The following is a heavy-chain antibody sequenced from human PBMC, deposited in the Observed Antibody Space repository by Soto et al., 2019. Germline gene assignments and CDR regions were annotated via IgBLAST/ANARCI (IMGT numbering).Heavy chain of an antibody. V-gene: IGHV3-23*01. CDR1: GFTFSSYA. CDR3: ATDWTPNQNYSYASSGYLRY. D-gene: IGHD3-22*01. CDR2: ISGSGGST. J-gene: IGHJ4*02. Sequence: ASVKVSCKASGFTFSSYAMSWVRQAPGKGLEWVSAISGSGGSTYYADSVKGRFTISRDNSKNTLYLQMNSLRAEDTAVYYCATDWTPNQNYSYASSGYLRYWGQGTLVTVSS.